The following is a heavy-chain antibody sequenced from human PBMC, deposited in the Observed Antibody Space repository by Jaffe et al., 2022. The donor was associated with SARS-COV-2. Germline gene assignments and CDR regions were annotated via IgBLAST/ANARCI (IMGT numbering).Heavy chain of an antibody. Sequence: QITLKESGPMLVRPTQTLTLTCTFSGFSLSTSGMGVGWIRQPPGKALEWLAVIYWDDDKHYNSSLKSRLTITKDTSKNQVVLTMTNMNPVDTATYYCVHRVTLGTYFASWGQGTLVTVSS. J-gene: IGHJ4*02. V-gene: IGHV2-5*02. D-gene: IGHD3-16*01. CDR2: IYWDDDK. CDR3: VHRVTLGTYFAS. CDR1: GFSLSTSGMG.